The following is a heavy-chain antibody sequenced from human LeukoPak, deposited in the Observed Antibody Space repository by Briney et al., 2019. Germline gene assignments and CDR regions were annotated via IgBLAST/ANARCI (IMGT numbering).Heavy chain of an antibody. CDR3: ARDRLVGATTVMSWFDP. Sequence: ASVKVSCKASGYTFTGYYMHWVRQAPGQGLEWMGWINPNSGGTNYAQKFQGRVTMTRDTSISTAYMELSRLRSDDTAVYYCARDRLVGATTVMSWFDPWGQGTLVTVSS. CDR1: GYTFTGYY. CDR2: INPNSGGT. J-gene: IGHJ5*02. D-gene: IGHD1-26*01. V-gene: IGHV1-2*02.